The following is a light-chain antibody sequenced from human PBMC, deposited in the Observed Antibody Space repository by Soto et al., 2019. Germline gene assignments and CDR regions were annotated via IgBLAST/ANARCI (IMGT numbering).Light chain of an antibody. CDR2: EVN. CDR1: SSDLGAYDY. CDR3: CSFTTTSTHV. V-gene: IGLV2-14*01. J-gene: IGLJ1*01. Sequence: QSALTQPASLSGSPGRSITISCAGTSSDLGAYDYVSWFQQHPGKAPKLMISEVNNRPSGVSNRFSGSESGNTAYLTISGLQVEDEAEYFCCSFTTTSTHVFGTGTKLTVL.